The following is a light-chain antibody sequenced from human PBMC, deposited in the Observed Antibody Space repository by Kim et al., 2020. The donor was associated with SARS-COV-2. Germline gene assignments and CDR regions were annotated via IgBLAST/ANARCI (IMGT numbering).Light chain of an antibody. CDR1: QSVTSN. V-gene: IGKV3-15*01. Sequence: VSRGERATLSCRASQSVTSNLAWYQQKQGQAPRLLIYGASIRATGIPDRFSGSGSGTEFTLTISSLQSEDFALYYCQQYNRWPPYIFGQGTKLEI. J-gene: IGKJ2*01. CDR2: GAS. CDR3: QQYNRWPPYI.